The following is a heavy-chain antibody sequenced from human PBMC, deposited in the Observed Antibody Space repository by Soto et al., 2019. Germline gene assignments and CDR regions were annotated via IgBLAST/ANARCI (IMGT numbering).Heavy chain of an antibody. J-gene: IGHJ5*02. D-gene: IGHD4-17*01. CDR1: GGSISSGGYY. CDR2: IYYSGST. V-gene: IGHV4-31*03. CDR3: ARYGGDYHLRFDP. Sequence: QVQLQESGPGLVKPSQTLSLTCTVSGGSISSGGYYWSWIRQHPGKGLEWIGYIYYSGSTYYNPSLKSRVTISVDTSKNQFSLKLSSVTAPDTAGYYCARYGGDYHLRFDPWGQGTLVTVSS.